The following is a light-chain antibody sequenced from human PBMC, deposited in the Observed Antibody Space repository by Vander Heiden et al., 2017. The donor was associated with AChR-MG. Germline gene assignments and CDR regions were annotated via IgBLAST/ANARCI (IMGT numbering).Light chain of an antibody. CDR3: QQRYSTPRT. CDR2: AAS. J-gene: IGKJ1*01. Sequence: DIQMTQSPSSLSASVGDRVTITCRASQSISSYLNWYQQKPGKAPKLLIYAASSLQSGVPSRFSGSGSGTAFTLTISRLQPEDFATYYCQQRYSTPRTFGQGTKVEIK. CDR1: QSISSY. V-gene: IGKV1-39*01.